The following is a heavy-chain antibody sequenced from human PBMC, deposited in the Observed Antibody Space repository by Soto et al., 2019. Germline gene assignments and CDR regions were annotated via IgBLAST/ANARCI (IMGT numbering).Heavy chain of an antibody. CDR1: GFTFRSYA. D-gene: IGHD3-10*01. CDR2: ISGSGGST. Sequence: GGSLRLSCAASGFTFRSYALSWVRQAPGKGLEWVSAISGSGGSTYYADSVKGRFTISRDNSKNTLYLQMNSLRAEDTAVYYCAKDLLGLLWFGEFTSNNWFDPWGQGTLVTVSS. V-gene: IGHV3-23*01. J-gene: IGHJ5*02. CDR3: AKDLLGLLWFGEFTSNNWFDP.